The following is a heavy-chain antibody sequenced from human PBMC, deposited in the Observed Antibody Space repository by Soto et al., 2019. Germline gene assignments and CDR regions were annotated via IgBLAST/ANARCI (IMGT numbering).Heavy chain of an antibody. Sequence: SETVSLTCTLSGGSVRAPDWWNWVRQSPDKGLEWIAEVHISGHSNYNPSLRSRVSVSIDSSKNQFYLNLNSVTAADTAIYYCARVRQGCSANNCSSDPPGQGSHVTVSS. CDR3: ARVRQGCSANNCSSDP. CDR2: VHISGHS. D-gene: IGHD1-1*01. CDR1: GGSVRAPDW. J-gene: IGHJ5*02. V-gene: IGHV4-4*02.